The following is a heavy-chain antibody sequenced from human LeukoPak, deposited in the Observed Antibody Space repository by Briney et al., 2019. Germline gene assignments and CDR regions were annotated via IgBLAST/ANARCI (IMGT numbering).Heavy chain of an antibody. CDR3: ASPLGGKHCSGGSCYSMVDYYYGMDV. CDR2: ISGSGDIT. V-gene: IGHV3-23*01. Sequence: GGSLRLSCAASGFIFSSNGMNWVRQAPGKGLEWVSGISGSGDITYYADSVKGRFTISRDNSKNTLYLQMNSLRAEDTAVYYCASPLGGKHCSGGSCYSMVDYYYGMDVWGQGTTVTVSS. CDR1: GFIFSSNG. D-gene: IGHD2-15*01. J-gene: IGHJ6*02.